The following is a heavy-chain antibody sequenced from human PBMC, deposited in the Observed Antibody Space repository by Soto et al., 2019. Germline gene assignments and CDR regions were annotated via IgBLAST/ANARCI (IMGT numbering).Heavy chain of an antibody. Sequence: VQLVESGGGLVKPGGSLRLSCAASGFTFSDYYMSWIRQAPGKGLEWVGRIRKKTNSYTTEYAASVKGRFIISRDDSTNSLYLQMSSLKTEDTAVYYCTTVTTVDYYFDYWGQGTLVTVSS. V-gene: IGHV3-72*01. CDR1: GFTFSDYY. CDR2: IRKKTNSYTT. J-gene: IGHJ4*02. D-gene: IGHD4-17*01. CDR3: TTVTTVDYYFDY.